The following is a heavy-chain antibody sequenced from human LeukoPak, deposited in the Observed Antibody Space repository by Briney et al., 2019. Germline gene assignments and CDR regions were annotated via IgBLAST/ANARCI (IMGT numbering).Heavy chain of an antibody. CDR1: GFTFSSYA. CDR3: AKGLAYSSGWLFDY. Sequence: PGGSLRLSCAASGFTFSSYAMSWVRQAPGKGLEWVSAISGSGGSTYYADSVKGRFTISRNNSKNTLYLQMNSLRAEDTAVYYGAKGLAYSSGWLFDYWGQGTLVTVSS. V-gene: IGHV3-23*01. D-gene: IGHD6-19*01. CDR2: ISGSGGST. J-gene: IGHJ4*02.